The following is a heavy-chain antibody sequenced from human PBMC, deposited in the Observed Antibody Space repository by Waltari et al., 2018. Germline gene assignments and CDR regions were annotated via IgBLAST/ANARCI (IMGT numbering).Heavy chain of an antibody. Sequence: QVQLQESGPGLVKPSETLSLTCTVSGSSISSGYYWGWIRPPPGKGLEWIGSIYHSGSTYYNPSLKSRVTISVDTSKNQFSLKLSSVTAADTAVYYCASVHVGGVEWYYFDYWGQGTLVTVSS. CDR3: ASVHVGGVEWYYFDY. J-gene: IGHJ4*02. CDR1: GSSISSGYY. CDR2: IYHSGST. D-gene: IGHD3-3*01. V-gene: IGHV4-38-2*02.